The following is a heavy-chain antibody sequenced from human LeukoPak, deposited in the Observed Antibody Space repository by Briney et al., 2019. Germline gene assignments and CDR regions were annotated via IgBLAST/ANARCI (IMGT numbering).Heavy chain of an antibody. CDR1: GGSISSGDYY. J-gene: IGHJ4*02. V-gene: IGHV4-30-4*01. Sequence: SQTLSLTCTVSGGSISSGDYYWSWIRQPPGKGLEWIGYIYYSGSTYYNPSLKSRVTISVDTSKNQFSLKLSSATAADTAVYYCARALAVASTAFDYWGQGTLVTVSS. CDR3: ARALAVASTAFDY. CDR2: IYYSGST. D-gene: IGHD6-19*01.